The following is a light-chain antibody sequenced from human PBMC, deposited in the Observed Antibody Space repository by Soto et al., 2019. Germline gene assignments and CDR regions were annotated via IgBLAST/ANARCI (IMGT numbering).Light chain of an antibody. J-gene: IGLJ2*01. CDR2: EAF. Sequence: QLVLTQPASVSGSPGQSITVSCTGTSTDIGIYNLVSWYRQYPGQAPQVLIYEAFKRPSGISDRFSGSKSGNTASLTISGLQAEDEADYYCCSYAGSNTVVFGGGTKVTVL. CDR3: CSYAGSNTVV. V-gene: IGLV2-23*01. CDR1: STDIGIYNL.